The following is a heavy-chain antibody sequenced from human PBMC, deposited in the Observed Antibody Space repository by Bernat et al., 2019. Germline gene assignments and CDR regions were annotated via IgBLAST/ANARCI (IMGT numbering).Heavy chain of an antibody. CDR3: ARPSFTVTRYSYAFDI. J-gene: IGHJ3*02. V-gene: IGHV3-48*02. CDR1: GFTFSSDS. D-gene: IGHD4-17*01. CDR2: ISSSSSTI. Sequence: EVQLVESGGGLVQPGGSLRLSCAASGFTFSSDSMNWVRQAPGKGLEWVSYISSSSSTIYYADSVKGRFTISRDNAKNSLYLQMNSLRDEDTAVYYCARPSFTVTRYSYAFDIWGQGTMVTVSS.